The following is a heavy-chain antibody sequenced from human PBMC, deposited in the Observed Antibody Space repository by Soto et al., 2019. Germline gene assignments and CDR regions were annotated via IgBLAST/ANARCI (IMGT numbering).Heavy chain of an antibody. CDR1: GYTFTSYG. J-gene: IGHJ6*02. D-gene: IGHD3-10*01. Sequence: QVQLVQSGAEVKKPGASVKVSCKASGYTFTSYGISWVRQAPGQGLEWMGWISAYNGNTNYAQKLQGRVTMTTDTSTSTAYMELRSLGSDDTAVYYCASSYYGSGTPYYYSMDVWGQGTTVTVSS. CDR2: ISAYNGNT. V-gene: IGHV1-18*01. CDR3: ASSYYGSGTPYYYSMDV.